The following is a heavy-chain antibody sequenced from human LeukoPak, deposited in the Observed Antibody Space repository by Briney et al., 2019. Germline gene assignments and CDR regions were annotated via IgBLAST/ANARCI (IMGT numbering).Heavy chain of an antibody. Sequence: SETLSLTCTVSGGSISTYYWGWIRQPPGKGLEWIGSIYYSVRTYYNPSLKSRVTISVDTSKNQFSLKLSSVTAADTAVYYCARLRYGEGYWGQGTLVTVSS. D-gene: IGHD4-17*01. CDR1: GGSISTYY. J-gene: IGHJ4*02. CDR3: ARLRYGEGY. V-gene: IGHV4-39*01. CDR2: IYYSVRT.